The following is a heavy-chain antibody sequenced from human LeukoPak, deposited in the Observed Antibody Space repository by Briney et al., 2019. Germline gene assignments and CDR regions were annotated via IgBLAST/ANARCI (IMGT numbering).Heavy chain of an antibody. D-gene: IGHD1-14*01. CDR1: GFTFSNAW. J-gene: IGHJ6*02. CDR2: IKSKTDGGTT. V-gene: IGHV3-15*01. Sequence: GGSLRLSCAASGFTFSNAWMSWVRQAPGKGLEWVGRIKSKTDGGTTDYAAPVKGRFTISRDDSKNTLYLQMNSLKTEDTAVYYCTPDPRNLYGMDVWGQGTTVTVSS. CDR3: TPDPRNLYGMDV.